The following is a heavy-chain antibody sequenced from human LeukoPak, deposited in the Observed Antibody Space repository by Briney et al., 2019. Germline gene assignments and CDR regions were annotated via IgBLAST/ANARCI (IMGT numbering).Heavy chain of an antibody. CDR2: ISSSGSTI. D-gene: IGHD3-10*01. Sequence: QPGGSLRLSCAASGFIFSSYEMNWVRQAPGKGLEWVSYISSSGSTIYYADSVKGRFTISRDNAKNSLYLQMNSLRAEDTAVYYCARSGEFFPYYGMDVWGKGTTVTVSS. J-gene: IGHJ6*04. CDR1: GFIFSSYE. CDR3: ARSGEFFPYYGMDV. V-gene: IGHV3-48*03.